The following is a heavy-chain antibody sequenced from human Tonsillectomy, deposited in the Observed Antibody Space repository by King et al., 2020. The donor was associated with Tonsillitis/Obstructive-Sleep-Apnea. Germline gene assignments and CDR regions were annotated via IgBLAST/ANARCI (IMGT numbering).Heavy chain of an antibody. CDR1: GYTFTGYY. V-gene: IGHV1-2*02. D-gene: IGHD3-3*01. J-gene: IGHJ3*02. Sequence: QLVQSGAEVKKPGASVKVSCKASGYTFTGYYMHWVRQAPGQGLEWMGWINPNSGGTNYAQKFQGRVTMTRDMSISTAYMELSRLRSDDTAVYYCARDGVTIFGGDAFDIWGQGTMVTVSS. CDR3: ARDGVTIFGGDAFDI. CDR2: INPNSGGT.